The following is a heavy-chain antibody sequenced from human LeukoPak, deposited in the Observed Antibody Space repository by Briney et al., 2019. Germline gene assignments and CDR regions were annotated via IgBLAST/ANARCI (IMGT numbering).Heavy chain of an antibody. D-gene: IGHD2-8*01. Sequence: SETLSLTCAVSDYSISSAYYWGWIRQPPGKGLEWIGSIYHSGSTDYNPSLKSRVTISVDTSKNQFSLKLRSVTAADTAVYYCARARGCSNGVCSSIGLDYWGQGTLVTVSS. CDR2: IYHSGST. V-gene: IGHV4-38-2*01. CDR3: ARARGCSNGVCSSIGLDY. CDR1: DYSISSAYY. J-gene: IGHJ4*02.